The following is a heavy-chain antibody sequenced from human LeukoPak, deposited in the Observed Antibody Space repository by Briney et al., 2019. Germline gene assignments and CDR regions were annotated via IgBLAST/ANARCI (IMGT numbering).Heavy chain of an antibody. J-gene: IGHJ5*02. CDR1: IESFSGYY. D-gene: IGHD1-26*01. V-gene: IGHV4-34*01. CDR2: ISDSGTT. Sequence: SETLSLTCAVYIESFSGYYWNWIRQTPGKGLEWIGEISDSGTTNINPSLRRRVSLSVDTSINQFSLDMRSMTAADTGVYYCARGQGVSWIKVGKNWFDPWSQGTPVIVSP. CDR3: ARGQGVSWIKVGKNWFDP.